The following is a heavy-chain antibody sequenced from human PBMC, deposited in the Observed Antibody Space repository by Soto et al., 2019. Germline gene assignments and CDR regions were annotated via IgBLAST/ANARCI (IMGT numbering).Heavy chain of an antibody. V-gene: IGHV1-3*01. CDR1: GYTFTGYY. J-gene: IGHJ5*02. CDR2: INAGNGNT. D-gene: IGHD3-10*01. CDR3: AREYGSGSSNWCDP. Sequence: QVQLVQSGAEVKKPGASVKVSCKASGYTFTGYYMHWVRQAPGQGLEWMGWINAGNGNTKYSQKFQGRVTITRDTSASTAYMELSSLRSEDTAVYYCAREYGSGSSNWCDPWGQGTLVTVSS.